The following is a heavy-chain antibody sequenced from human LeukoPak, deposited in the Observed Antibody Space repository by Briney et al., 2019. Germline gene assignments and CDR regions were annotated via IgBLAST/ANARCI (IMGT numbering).Heavy chain of an antibody. J-gene: IGHJ4*02. CDR1: RYTFTSYV. D-gene: IGHD6-19*01. CDR2: ISAYNGDT. CDR3: ARDPSNSSGRHESFDF. Sequence: ASVKASSKPSRYTFTSYVITWVRGAPGLGLEEMGWISAYNGDTKYAQQLPGRVTMTTDTSTSTAYMELRSLRSDDTAVYYCARDPSNSSGRHESFDFWGQGTLVTVSS. V-gene: IGHV1-18*01.